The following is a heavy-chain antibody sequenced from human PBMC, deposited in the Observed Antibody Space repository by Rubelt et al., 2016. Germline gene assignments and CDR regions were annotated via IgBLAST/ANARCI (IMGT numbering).Heavy chain of an antibody. Sequence: QVQLVQSGAEVKKPGSSVKVSCKASGGTFSSYAISWVRQAPGQGLERMGGIIPIFGTGNSAQRFQCRVRITADESTSTAYMELSSLRSEDTAVYYCARAGYSYGYIWGQGTLVTVSS. CDR2: IIPIFGTG. CDR3: ARAGYSYGYI. V-gene: IGHV1-69*01. D-gene: IGHD5-18*01. CDR1: GGTFSSYA. J-gene: IGHJ4*02.